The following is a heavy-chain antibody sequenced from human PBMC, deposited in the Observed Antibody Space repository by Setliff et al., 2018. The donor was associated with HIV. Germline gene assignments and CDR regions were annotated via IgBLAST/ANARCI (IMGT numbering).Heavy chain of an antibody. J-gene: IGHJ4*02. Sequence: SVKVSCKASGGTFSSYTINWVRQAPGQGLDWMGRIIPILGVANYAQRFQGRVTITTDESTSTAYMELSSLRSEDTAVYYCATRGYSYGYFDYWGQGTLVTVSS. CDR2: IIPILGVA. CDR3: ATRGYSYGYFDY. CDR1: GGTFSSYT. V-gene: IGHV1-69*02. D-gene: IGHD5-18*01.